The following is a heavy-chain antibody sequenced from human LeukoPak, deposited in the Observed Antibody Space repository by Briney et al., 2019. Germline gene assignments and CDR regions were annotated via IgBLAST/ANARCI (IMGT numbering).Heavy chain of an antibody. J-gene: IGHJ4*02. CDR3: TRAEGLGPGAHFDQ. V-gene: IGHV3-11*01. CDR1: GFSFSRFY. Sequence: GGSLRLSCAASGFSFSRFYMSWVRQTPGKALEWISYIPTSGISVQYADSVRGRFTASRDDAMNSLHLQMDSLRVEDTAVYYCTRAEGLGPGAHFDQWGQGALVIVSS. CDR2: IPTSGISV.